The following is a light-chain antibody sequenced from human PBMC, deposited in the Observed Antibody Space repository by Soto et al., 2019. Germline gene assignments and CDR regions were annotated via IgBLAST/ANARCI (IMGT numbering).Light chain of an antibody. V-gene: IGKV1-6*01. J-gene: IGKJ4*01. CDR2: GAF. Sequence: AIQMTQSPSSLSASVGDTVTISCRASRGVRSDVAWYQQRPGSVPKVLIYGAFNLYTGVPSRFSGSGYGSDFSLTISSLQPEDSATYYCVQDFNSPLTFGGGTKVEI. CDR3: VQDFNSPLT. CDR1: RGVRSD.